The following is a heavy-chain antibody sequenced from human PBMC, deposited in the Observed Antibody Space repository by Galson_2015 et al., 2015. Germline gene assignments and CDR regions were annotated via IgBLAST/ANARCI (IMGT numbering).Heavy chain of an antibody. V-gene: IGHV1-18*01. J-gene: IGHJ4*02. CDR1: GYTFNSYG. Sequence: SVEVSCKASGYTFNSYGIRWVRQAPGQGLEWMGWISAYNGNTNYAQKLQGRVTMTTDTSTSTAYMELRSLRSDDTAIYYCTRGYKYYDFWNGYFPDFDYWGQGTLVTVSS. D-gene: IGHD3-3*01. CDR2: ISAYNGNT. CDR3: TRGYKYYDFWNGYFPDFDY.